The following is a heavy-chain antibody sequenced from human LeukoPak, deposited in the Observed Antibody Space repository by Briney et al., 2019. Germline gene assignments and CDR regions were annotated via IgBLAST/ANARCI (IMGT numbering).Heavy chain of an antibody. D-gene: IGHD5-12*01. CDR2: ISAYNGNA. J-gene: IGHJ6*02. V-gene: IGHV1-18*01. Sequence: GASVTVSCKASGYTFTSYGISWVRQAPGQGLEWMGWISAYNGNANYAQKLQGRVTMTTDTSTSTAYMELRSLRSDDTAVYYCARDDAATTYYYYYGMDVWGQGTTVTVSS. CDR1: GYTFTSYG. CDR3: ARDDAATTYYYYYGMDV.